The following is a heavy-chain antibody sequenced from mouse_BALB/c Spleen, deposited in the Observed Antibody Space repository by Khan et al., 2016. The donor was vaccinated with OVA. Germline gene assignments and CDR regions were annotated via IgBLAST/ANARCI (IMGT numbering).Heavy chain of an antibody. J-gene: IGHJ3*01. CDR3: ARSGYGSLAY. V-gene: IGHV1-7*01. CDR2: INPSSGYS. Sequence: VQLQESGAELAKPGASVKMSCKASGYMFSSYWMNWVKQRPGQGLEWIGYINPSSGYSEYNQKFKDKATLTADKSSSTAYMKLSSLTSEDAAVYYGARSGYGSLAYWGQGTLVTVSA. D-gene: IGHD1-1*01. CDR1: GYMFSSYW.